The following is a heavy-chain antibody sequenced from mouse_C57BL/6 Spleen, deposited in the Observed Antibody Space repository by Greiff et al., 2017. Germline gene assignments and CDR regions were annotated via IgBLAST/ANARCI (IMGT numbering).Heavy chain of an antibody. J-gene: IGHJ2*01. CDR3: ARTTVGYFDY. CDR1: GYTFTSYW. CDR2: IDPSDSYT. D-gene: IGHD1-1*01. Sequence: QVQLQQPGAELVKPGASVKLSCKASGYTFTSYWMQWVKQRPGQGLEWIGEIDPSDSYTNYNQKFKGKATLTVDTSSSTAYMQLSSLTSEDSAVYYCARTTVGYFDYWGQGTTLTVSS. V-gene: IGHV1-50*01.